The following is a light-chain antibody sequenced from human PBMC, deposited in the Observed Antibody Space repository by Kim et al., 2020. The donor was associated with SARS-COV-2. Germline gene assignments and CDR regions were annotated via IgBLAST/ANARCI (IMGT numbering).Light chain of an antibody. CDR3: NCRDHNEEV. CDR2: GEN. J-gene: IGLJ2*01. V-gene: IGLV3-19*01. CDR1: SLSGYF. Sequence: SSELTQDPDVSVALGQTVRITCQGDSLSGYFANWYQYKSGQAPVLVVYGENNRPSGIPDRFSGSNSGNTASLTIAGAQAEDEADYYCNCRDHNEEVFGGGTKVTVL.